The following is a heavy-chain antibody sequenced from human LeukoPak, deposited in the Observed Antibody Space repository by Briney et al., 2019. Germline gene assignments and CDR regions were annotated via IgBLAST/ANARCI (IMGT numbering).Heavy chain of an antibody. CDR2: INQDGSEK. V-gene: IGHV3-7*01. Sequence: GGSLRLSCAASGFTFKTYCMSWVRQTPGKGLEWVANINQDGSEKFYVDSVKGRFTISRDNAENSLYRQMNTLRAEDTAMYYCARGLQAESKYRHFDYWGQGTLVTVSS. CDR3: ARGLQAESKYRHFDY. J-gene: IGHJ4*02. D-gene: IGHD2-2*02. CDR1: GFTFKTYC.